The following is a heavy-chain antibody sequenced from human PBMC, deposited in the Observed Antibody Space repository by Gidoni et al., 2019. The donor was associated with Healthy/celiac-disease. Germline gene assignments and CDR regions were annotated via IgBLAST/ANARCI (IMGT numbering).Heavy chain of an antibody. CDR3: AREIVVVPAAIDY. J-gene: IGHJ4*02. CDR1: GFTFSSYA. V-gene: IGHV3-30-3*01. CDR2: ISYDGSNK. D-gene: IGHD2-2*01. Sequence: QVQLVASGGGVVQPGRSLTLSCAASGFTFSSYAMHWVRQAPGKGLEWVAVISYDGSNKYYADSVKGRFTISRDNSKNTLYLQMNSLRAEDTAVYYCAREIVVVPAAIDYWGQGTLVTVSS.